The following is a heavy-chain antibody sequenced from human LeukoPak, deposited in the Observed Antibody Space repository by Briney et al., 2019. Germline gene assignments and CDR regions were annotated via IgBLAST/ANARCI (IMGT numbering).Heavy chain of an antibody. J-gene: IGHJ4*02. V-gene: IGHV3-64D*06. CDR2: ISSNGGST. D-gene: IGHD6-19*01. CDR3: GRGAVAGIPPDY. CDR1: GFTFSSYA. Sequence: PGGSVRLSCSASGFTFSSYAMHWVRQAPGKGLEYVSAISSNGGSTYYADSVKGRFTISRDNSKNTLYLQMSSLRAEDTAVYYCGRGAVAGIPPDYWGQGTLVTVSS.